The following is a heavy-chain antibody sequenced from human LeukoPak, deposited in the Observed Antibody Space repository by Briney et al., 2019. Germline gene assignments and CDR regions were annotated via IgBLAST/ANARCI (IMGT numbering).Heavy chain of an antibody. V-gene: IGHV1-8*03. CDR1: GYTFTSYD. J-gene: IGHJ5*02. CDR2: MNPNSGST. D-gene: IGHD2-2*01. CDR3: GRGLRYQLLSGKRRYNWFDP. Sequence: ASVKVSCKASGYTFTSYDINWVRQATGQGLEWMGWMNPNSGSTGYAQKFQGRVTITRNTSISTAYMELSSLRSEDTAVYYCGRGLRYQLLSGKRRYNWFDPWGQGTLVTVSS.